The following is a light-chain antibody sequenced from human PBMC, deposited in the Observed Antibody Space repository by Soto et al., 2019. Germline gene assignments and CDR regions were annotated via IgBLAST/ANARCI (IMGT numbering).Light chain of an antibody. CDR3: QQSNNWPYT. CDR1: QSVRDN. J-gene: IGKJ2*01. CDR2: GAS. V-gene: IGKV3-15*01. Sequence: EIVMTHSPATLSVSTGERATLSCRASQSVRDNLAWYQQKPGQAPRLLIYGASTRATGIPARFSGSGSGTEFTLTINSLQSEDFALYFCQQSNNWPYTFGQGIKLEI.